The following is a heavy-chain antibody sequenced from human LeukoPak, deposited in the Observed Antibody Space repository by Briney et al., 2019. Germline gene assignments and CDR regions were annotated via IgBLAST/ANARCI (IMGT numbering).Heavy chain of an antibody. Sequence: PGGSLRLSCAASGFTVSSNYMSWVRQAPGKGLEWVSVIYSGGGTYYADSVKGRFTISRDNSKNTLYLQMNSLRAEDTAVYYCAKTSMVSAHYFDYWGQGTLVTVSS. CDR1: GFTVSSNY. V-gene: IGHV3-53*05. D-gene: IGHD5-18*01. CDR3: AKTSMVSAHYFDY. CDR2: IYSGGGT. J-gene: IGHJ4*02.